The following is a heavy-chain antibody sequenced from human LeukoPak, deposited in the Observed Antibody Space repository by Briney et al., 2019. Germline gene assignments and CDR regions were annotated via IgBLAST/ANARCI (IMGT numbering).Heavy chain of an antibody. J-gene: IGHJ4*02. V-gene: IGHV3-9*01. D-gene: IGHD6-13*01. CDR1: GFTFDDYG. CDR2: ISWNSGKI. CDR3: AKGLALPRPHYFDY. Sequence: GGSLRLSCATSGFTFDDYGMHWVRQAPGKGLEWVSGISWNSGKIGCADSVKGRFTISRDNSKNTLFLQMNGLGAEDTAIYYCAKGLALPRPHYFDYWGQGTLVTVSS.